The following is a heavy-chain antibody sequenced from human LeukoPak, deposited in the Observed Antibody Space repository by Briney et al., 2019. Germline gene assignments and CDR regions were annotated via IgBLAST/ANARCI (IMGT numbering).Heavy chain of an antibody. V-gene: IGHV3-30*02. D-gene: IGHD3-22*01. CDR2: IRYDGSNK. Sequence: GGSLRLSCAASGLIFSNYGMHWVRQAPGKGLEWVAFIRYDGSNKYYADSVKGRFTISRDNSKNTLYLQMNSLRAEDTAVYYCANRNYYDSRGYEYVSFYLDYWGQGTLVTVSS. CDR1: GLIFSNYG. J-gene: IGHJ4*02. CDR3: ANRNYYDSRGYEYVSFYLDY.